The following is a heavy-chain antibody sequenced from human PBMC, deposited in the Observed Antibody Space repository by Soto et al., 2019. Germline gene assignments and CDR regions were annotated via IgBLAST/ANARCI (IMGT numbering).Heavy chain of an antibody. CDR1: GGSISSGGYY. CDR3: ARAKDLVGLRSSHFDY. CDR2: IYYSGST. D-gene: IGHD4-17*01. V-gene: IGHV4-31*03. J-gene: IGHJ4*02. Sequence: SETLSLTCTVSGGSISSGGYYWSWIRQHPGKGLEWIGYIYYSGSTYYNPSLKSRVTISVDTSKNQFSLKLSSVTAADTAVYYCARAKDLVGLRSSHFDYWGQGTLVTVSS.